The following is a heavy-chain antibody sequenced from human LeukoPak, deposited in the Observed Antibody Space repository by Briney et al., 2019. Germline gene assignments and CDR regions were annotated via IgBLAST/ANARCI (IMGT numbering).Heavy chain of an antibody. V-gene: IGHV3-15*07. CDR1: GFTFTSYS. CDR2: IKPKTDGETT. Sequence: PGGSLRLSCAASGFTFTSYSMNWVRQAPGKGLEWVGRIKPKTDGETTEYAAPVKDRSSISRDDSKSMMYLQMNSLKTEDTAVYYCITPLPYSAQGGQGTLVTVSS. J-gene: IGHJ4*02. D-gene: IGHD2-21*01. CDR3: ITPLPYSAQ.